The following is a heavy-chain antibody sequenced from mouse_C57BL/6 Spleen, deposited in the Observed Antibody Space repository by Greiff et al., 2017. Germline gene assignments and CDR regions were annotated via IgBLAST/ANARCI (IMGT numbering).Heavy chain of an antibody. CDR1: GYTFTSYW. Sequence: VQLQQPGAELVMPGASVKLSCKASGYTFTSYWMHWVKQRPGQGLEWIGEIDPSDSYTNYNQKFKGKSTLTVDKSSSTAYMQLSSLTSEDSAVYYCARRDGYYGAFYAMDYWGQGTSVTVSS. CDR2: IDPSDSYT. D-gene: IGHD2-3*01. V-gene: IGHV1-69*01. J-gene: IGHJ4*01. CDR3: ARRDGYYGAFYAMDY.